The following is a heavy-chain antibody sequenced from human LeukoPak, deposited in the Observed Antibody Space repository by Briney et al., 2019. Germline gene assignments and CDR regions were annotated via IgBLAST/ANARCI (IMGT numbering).Heavy chain of an antibody. Sequence: SETLSLTCTVSGGSISSYYWSWIRQPPGKGLEWIGYIYYSGSTNYNPSLKSRVTISVDTSKNQFSLKLSSVTAADTAVYYCETVGYSYGPPKDYWGQGTLVTVSS. V-gene: IGHV4-59*01. D-gene: IGHD5-18*01. CDR3: ETVGYSYGPPKDY. J-gene: IGHJ4*02. CDR1: GGSISSYY. CDR2: IYYSGST.